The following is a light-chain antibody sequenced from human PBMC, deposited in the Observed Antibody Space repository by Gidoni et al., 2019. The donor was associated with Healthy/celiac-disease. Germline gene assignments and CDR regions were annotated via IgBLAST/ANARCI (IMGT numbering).Light chain of an antibody. CDR2: AAS. V-gene: IGKV1-39*01. Sequence: IQMTQSPSSLSASVGDRVTITFRASQSISSYLNWYQQKPGKAPKLLIYAASSLQSGVPSRFSGSGSGTDFTITISSMKHEDFATYYCQQSYSTPQTFGPGTKVDIK. CDR3: QQSYSTPQT. CDR1: QSISSY. J-gene: IGKJ3*01.